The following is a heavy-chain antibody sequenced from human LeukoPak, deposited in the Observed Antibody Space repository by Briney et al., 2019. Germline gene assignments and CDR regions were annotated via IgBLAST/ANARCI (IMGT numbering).Heavy chain of an antibody. CDR2: INHSGST. CDR3: ARGVLYDYIWGSYRQGLDY. V-gene: IGHV4-34*01. D-gene: IGHD3-16*02. J-gene: IGHJ4*02. CDR1: GGSFSGYY. Sequence: PSETLSLTCAVYGGSFSGYYWSWIRQPPGKGLEWIGEINHSGSTNYNPPLKSRVTISVDTSKNQFSLKLSSVTAADTAVYYCARGVLYDYIWGSYRQGLDYWGQGTLVTVSS.